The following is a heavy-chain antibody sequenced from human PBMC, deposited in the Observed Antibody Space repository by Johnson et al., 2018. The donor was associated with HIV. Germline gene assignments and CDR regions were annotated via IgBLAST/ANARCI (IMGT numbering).Heavy chain of an antibody. Sequence: VQLVESGGGLVQPGGSLRLSCAASGFTFSSYWMSWVRQAPGKGLEWVANIKQDGSEKYYVDSVKGRFTISRDNPKNTLYLQMNSLRAEDTAVYYCARGGKDHAFDIWGQGTMVTVSS. V-gene: IGHV3-7*01. D-gene: IGHD3-16*01. CDR3: ARGGKDHAFDI. J-gene: IGHJ3*02. CDR1: GFTFSSYW. CDR2: IKQDGSEK.